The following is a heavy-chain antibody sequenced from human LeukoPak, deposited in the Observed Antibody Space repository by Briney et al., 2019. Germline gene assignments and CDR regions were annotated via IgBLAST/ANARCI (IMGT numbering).Heavy chain of an antibody. V-gene: IGHV3-74*01. Sequence: GGSLRLSCAASGFTFSTYWMHWVRKAQGKGLVWVSRIYIDGSSTNYADSVKGRFTISRDNAKNTLYLQMDGLRADDTAVYYCARGASARQDFWGQGTLVTVSS. CDR1: GFTFSTYW. CDR3: ARGASARQDF. D-gene: IGHD2-2*01. CDR2: IYIDGSST. J-gene: IGHJ4*02.